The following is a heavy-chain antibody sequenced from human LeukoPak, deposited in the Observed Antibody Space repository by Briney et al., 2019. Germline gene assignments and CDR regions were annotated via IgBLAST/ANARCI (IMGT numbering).Heavy chain of an antibody. CDR1: GDSISSDTYY. CDR3: ARASTYDFWSGYYITYFDY. CDR2: IYTSGST. D-gene: IGHD3-3*01. V-gene: IGHV4-61*02. J-gene: IGHJ4*02. Sequence: PSETLSLTCTVSGDSISSDTYYWSWIRQPAGKGLEWIGRIYTSGSTNYNPSLKSRVTMSVDTSKNQFSLKLSSVTAADTAVYYCARASTYDFWSGYYITYFDYWGQGTLVTVSS.